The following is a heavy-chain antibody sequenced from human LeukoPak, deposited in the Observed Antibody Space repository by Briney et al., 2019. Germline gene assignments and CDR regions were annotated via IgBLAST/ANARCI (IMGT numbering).Heavy chain of an antibody. CDR1: GFTFSSYG. D-gene: IGHD3-22*01. V-gene: IGHV3-23*01. J-gene: IGHJ3*02. CDR2: ISGSGGST. Sequence: PGGSLRLSCAASGFTFSSYGMSWVRQAPGKGLEWVSAISGSGGSTYYADSVKGRFTISRDNSKNTLYLQMNSLRAEDTAVYYCAKDATGNGIVVVIHDAFDIWGQGTMVTVSS. CDR3: AKDATGNGIVVVIHDAFDI.